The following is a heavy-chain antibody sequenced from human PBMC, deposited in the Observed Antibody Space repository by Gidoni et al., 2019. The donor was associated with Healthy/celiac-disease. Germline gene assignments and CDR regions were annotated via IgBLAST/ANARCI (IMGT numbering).Heavy chain of an antibody. CDR2: IYYSGST. J-gene: IGHJ4*02. Sequence: QLQLQESGPGLVKPSATLSLTCTVAGGSISSSSYYWGWSRQPPGKGLEWIGSIYYSGSTYYNPSLKSRVTISVDTSKNQFSLKLSSVTAADTAVYYCARQLYYDFWSGYSVFPVMVETIDYWGQGTLVTVSS. CDR1: GGSISSSSYY. CDR3: ARQLYYDFWSGYSVFPVMVETIDY. D-gene: IGHD3-3*01. V-gene: IGHV4-39*01.